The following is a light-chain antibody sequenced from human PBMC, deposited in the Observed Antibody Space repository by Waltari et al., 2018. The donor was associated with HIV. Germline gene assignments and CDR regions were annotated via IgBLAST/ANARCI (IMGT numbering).Light chain of an antibody. V-gene: IGKV2-28*01. J-gene: IGKJ1*01. Sequence: GEPASISCRSSQSLLHNNGHNYLDWYIQRPGQAPELLIYLASRRASGVPDRIAGSGSGTDFILKISRVEPEDVGVYYCMHGQQTPVFGQGTQVEVK. CDR3: MHGQQTPV. CDR2: LAS. CDR1: QSLLHNNGHNY.